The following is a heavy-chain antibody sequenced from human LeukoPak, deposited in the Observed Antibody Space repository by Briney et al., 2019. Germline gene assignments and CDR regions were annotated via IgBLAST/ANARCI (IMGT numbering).Heavy chain of an antibody. V-gene: IGHV3-30-3*01. D-gene: IGHD2/OR15-2a*01. Sequence: PGGSLRLSCAASGFTFSSYAMHWVRQAPGKGLEWVAVISYDGSNKYYADSVKGLFTISRDNSKNTLYLQMNSLRAEDTAVYYCARRRLNIEWFDPWGQGTLVTVSS. J-gene: IGHJ5*02. CDR1: GFTFSSYA. CDR3: ARRRLNIEWFDP. CDR2: ISYDGSNK.